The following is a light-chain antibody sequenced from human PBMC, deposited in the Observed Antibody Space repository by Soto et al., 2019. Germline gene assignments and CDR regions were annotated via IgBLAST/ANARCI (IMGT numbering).Light chain of an antibody. Sequence: QLVLTQSPSASASLGSSVKLACTLDSGHGSYIIAWHQQQPGKAPRYLMKLEGSGSYNKVSGVPDRFSGSSSGADRYLTISNLQSEDEADYYCETWDSNIRIFGGGTKVTVL. CDR2: LEGSGSY. CDR3: ETWDSNIRI. V-gene: IGLV4-60*03. J-gene: IGLJ2*01. CDR1: SGHGSYI.